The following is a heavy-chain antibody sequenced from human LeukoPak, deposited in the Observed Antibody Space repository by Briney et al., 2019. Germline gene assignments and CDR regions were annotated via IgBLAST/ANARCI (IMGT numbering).Heavy chain of an antibody. J-gene: IGHJ4*02. Sequence: SETLSLTCTVSGGSISSSSYYWGWIRQPPGKGLEWIGSIYYSGSTYYNPSLKSRVTISVDTSKNQFSLKLSSVTAADTAVYYCARVDYDSSGYVYWGRGTLVTVSS. CDR3: ARVDYDSSGYVY. CDR1: GGSISSSSYY. D-gene: IGHD3-22*01. CDR2: IYYSGST. V-gene: IGHV4-39*07.